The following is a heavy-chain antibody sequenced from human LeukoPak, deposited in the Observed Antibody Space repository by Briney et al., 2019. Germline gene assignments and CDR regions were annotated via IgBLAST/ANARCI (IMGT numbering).Heavy chain of an antibody. Sequence: SETQSLTCTVSGGSISSYYWSWIRQPPGKGLEWIGYIYYSGSTNYNPSLKSRVTISVDTSKNQFSLKLSSVTAADTAVYYCARGYYDFWSGYLGMDVWGQGTTVTVSS. CDR1: GGSISSYY. CDR2: IYYSGST. D-gene: IGHD3-3*01. V-gene: IGHV4-59*01. J-gene: IGHJ6*02. CDR3: ARGYYDFWSGYLGMDV.